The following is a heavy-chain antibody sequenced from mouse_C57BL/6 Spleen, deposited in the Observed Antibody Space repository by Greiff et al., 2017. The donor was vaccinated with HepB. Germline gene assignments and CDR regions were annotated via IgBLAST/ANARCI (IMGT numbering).Heavy chain of an antibody. J-gene: IGHJ4*01. D-gene: IGHD1-1*01. CDR3: ARDYGPLAMDY. Sequence: EVQGVESGGGLVKPGGSLKLSCAASGFTFSDYGMHWVRQAPEKGLEWVAYISSGSSTIYYADTVKGRCTISRDNSTNTLFLQMTSLLSEDTAMYYCARDYGPLAMDYWGQGTSVTVSS. CDR1: GFTFSDYG. V-gene: IGHV5-17*01. CDR2: ISSGSSTI.